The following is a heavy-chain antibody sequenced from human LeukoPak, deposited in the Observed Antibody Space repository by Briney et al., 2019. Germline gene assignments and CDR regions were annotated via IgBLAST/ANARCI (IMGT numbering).Heavy chain of an antibody. CDR3: AKDMGGPAYCGSDCYSRYFQD. D-gene: IGHD2-21*02. Sequence: SGGSLRLSCAASGFTFSTYAMSWVRQAPGKGLEWVSAISGSGGATYYADSVKGRFTISRDNSKNTLYLQMNSLRAEDTALYYCAKDMGGPAYCGSDCYSRYFQDWGQGTLVTVSS. CDR2: ISGSGGAT. J-gene: IGHJ1*01. CDR1: GFTFSTYA. V-gene: IGHV3-23*01.